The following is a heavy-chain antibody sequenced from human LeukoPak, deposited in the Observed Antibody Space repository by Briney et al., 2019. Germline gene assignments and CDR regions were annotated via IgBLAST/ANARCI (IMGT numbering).Heavy chain of an antibody. Sequence: EASVKASCKASGYTFTSYGISWVRQAPGQGLEWMGWISAYNGNTNYAQKLQGRVTMTTDTSTSTAYMELRSLRSDDTAVYYCARDRRKYYYDSSGYPLDYWGQGTLVTVSS. CDR2: ISAYNGNT. J-gene: IGHJ4*02. V-gene: IGHV1-18*01. CDR1: GYTFTSYG. D-gene: IGHD3-22*01. CDR3: ARDRRKYYYDSSGYPLDY.